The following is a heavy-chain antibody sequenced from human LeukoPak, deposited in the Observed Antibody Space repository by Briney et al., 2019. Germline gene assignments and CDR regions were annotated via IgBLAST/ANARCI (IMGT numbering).Heavy chain of an antibody. CDR2: IYYSGST. D-gene: IGHD5-12*01. CDR3: ASGDSGYDALDY. V-gene: IGHV4-59*01. CDR1: GGSLSSYY. Sequence: PSETLSLTCTVSGGSLSSYYWSWIRQPPGKGLEWIGYIYYSGSTNYNPSLKSRVTISVDTSKNQFSLKLSSVTAADTAVYYCASGDSGYDALDYWGQGTLVTVSS. J-gene: IGHJ4*02.